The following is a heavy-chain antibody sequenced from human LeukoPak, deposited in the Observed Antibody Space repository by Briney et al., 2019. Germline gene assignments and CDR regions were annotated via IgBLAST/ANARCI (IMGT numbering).Heavy chain of an antibody. J-gene: IGHJ5*02. CDR2: INHGGST. CDR1: GGSFSGYY. V-gene: IGHV4-34*01. CDR3: ARRHDYYYGSGSHNNWFDP. D-gene: IGHD3-10*01. Sequence: SETLSLTCAVYGGSFSGYYWSWVRQPPGKGLEWIGEINHGGSTNYNPSLKSRVTISVETSKNQFSLKLSSVTAADTAAYYCARRHDYYYGSGSHNNWFDPWGQGTLVTVSS.